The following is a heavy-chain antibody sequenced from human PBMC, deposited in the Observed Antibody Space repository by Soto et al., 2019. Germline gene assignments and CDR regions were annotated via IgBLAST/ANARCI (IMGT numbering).Heavy chain of an antibody. CDR1: GFTFSSYD. CDR2: IGTAGDT. D-gene: IGHD4-17*01. CDR3: ARARLGLGWFDP. Sequence: GGSLRLSCAASGFTFSSYDMHWVRQATGKGLEWVSAIGTAGDTYYPGSVKGRFTISRENAKNSLYLQMNSLRAGDTAVYYCARARLGLGWFDPWGQGTLVTVSS. V-gene: IGHV3-13*01. J-gene: IGHJ5*02.